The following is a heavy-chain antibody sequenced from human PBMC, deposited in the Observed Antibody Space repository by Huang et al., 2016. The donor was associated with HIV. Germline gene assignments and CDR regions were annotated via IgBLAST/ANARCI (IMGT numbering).Heavy chain of an antibody. J-gene: IGHJ4*02. D-gene: IGHD2-21*02. CDR2: IYPADSGT. V-gene: IGHV5-51*03. Sequence: EVQLVQSEAEVKKPGESLTISCRGSGYSFTNYWLGWVRQRPGEGLEWMGVIYPADSGTRYSPSFQGQVTFSADKSTRTAYLQWSSLQASDTAIYYCARSEVLVTAVPFDHWGQGTLVTVSS. CDR1: GYSFTNYW. CDR3: ARSEVLVTAVPFDH.